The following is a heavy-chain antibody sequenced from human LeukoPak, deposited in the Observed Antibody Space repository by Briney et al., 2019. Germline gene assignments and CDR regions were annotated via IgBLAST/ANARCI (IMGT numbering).Heavy chain of an antibody. J-gene: IGHJ4*02. Sequence: GGSLRLSCAASGFTFSSYAMSWVRQAPGKGLEWVSAISGSGGSTYYADSVKGRFTISRDNSKNTLYLQMNSLRAEDTAVYYCAKEVGDCTNGVCYITPDYWGQGTLVTASS. CDR1: GFTFSSYA. D-gene: IGHD2-8*01. V-gene: IGHV3-23*01. CDR3: AKEVGDCTNGVCYITPDY. CDR2: ISGSGGST.